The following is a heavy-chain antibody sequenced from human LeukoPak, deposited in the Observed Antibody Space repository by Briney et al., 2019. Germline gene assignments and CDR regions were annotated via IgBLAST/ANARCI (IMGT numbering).Heavy chain of an antibody. Sequence: ASVKVSCKASGYAFTSYAMNWVGQAPGQGLEWMGWINTNTGNPTYAQGFTRRFVFSLDTSVSTTYLQISSLKAEDTAVYYCAREPRPPVFDSYGRRNWRPFDYWGQGTLVTVSS. CDR1: GYAFTSYA. CDR2: INTNTGNP. V-gene: IGHV7-4-1*02. D-gene: IGHD5-18*01. CDR3: AREPRPPVFDSYGRRNWRPFDY. J-gene: IGHJ4*02.